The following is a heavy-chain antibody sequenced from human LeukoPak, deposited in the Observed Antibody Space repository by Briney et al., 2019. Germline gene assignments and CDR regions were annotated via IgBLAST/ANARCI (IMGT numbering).Heavy chain of an antibody. CDR2: IKQDGSEK. J-gene: IGHJ4*02. V-gene: IGHV3-7*01. Sequence: PGGSLRLSCAASGFTFSNAWMSWVRQAPGKGLEGVANIKQDGSEKYYVDSVKGRFTISRDNAKNSLYLQMNSLRAEDTAVYYCAREYDSSGYPFDYWGQGTLVTVSS. D-gene: IGHD3-22*01. CDR1: GFTFSNAW. CDR3: AREYDSSGYPFDY.